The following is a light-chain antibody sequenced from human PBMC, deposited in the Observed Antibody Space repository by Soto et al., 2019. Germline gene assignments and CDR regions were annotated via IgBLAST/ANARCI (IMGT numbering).Light chain of an antibody. CDR3: QQFSPSPRMYT. CDR1: QRVSSSF. Sequence: IVLTQSPGTLSLSPGERATLSCRASQRVSSSFLAWYQQKLGQAPRLLIYGALDRAAGIPDRFSGSGSGTDYTLTISRLEPEDAALYFCQQFSPSPRMYTFGQGTKLEIK. CDR2: GAL. V-gene: IGKV3-20*01. J-gene: IGKJ2*01.